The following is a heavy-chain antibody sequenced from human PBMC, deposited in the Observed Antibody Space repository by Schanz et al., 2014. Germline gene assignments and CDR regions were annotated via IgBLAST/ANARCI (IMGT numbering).Heavy chain of an antibody. V-gene: IGHV3-NL1*01. CDR3: AKLSSSGRLAGYFDY. Sequence: QVQLVESGGGVVQFGRSLRLSCVASGFTFSSYGMHWIRQAPGKGLEWVSDISSGSSYANYADSVKGRFTISRDNSKNTLYLQMSSLRAEDTAIYYCAKLSSSGRLAGYFDYWGQGALXTVSS. J-gene: IGHJ4*02. CDR1: GFTFSSYG. D-gene: IGHD6-19*01. CDR2: ISSGSSYA.